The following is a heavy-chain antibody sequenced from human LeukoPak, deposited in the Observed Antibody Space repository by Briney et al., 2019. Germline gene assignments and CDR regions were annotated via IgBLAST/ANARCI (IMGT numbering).Heavy chain of an antibody. D-gene: IGHD3-9*01. J-gene: IGHJ3*02. CDR1: GGSISSYY. Sequence: SETLSLTCTVSGGSISSYYWTWIRQPPGKGLEWIGFIYNTRSTNYNPSLKSRVTISFDTSKNQFSLKLNSVTAADTAVYYCARRNILTEGEAFDIWGQGTMVTVSS. CDR3: ARRNILTEGEAFDI. V-gene: IGHV4-59*08. CDR2: IYNTRST.